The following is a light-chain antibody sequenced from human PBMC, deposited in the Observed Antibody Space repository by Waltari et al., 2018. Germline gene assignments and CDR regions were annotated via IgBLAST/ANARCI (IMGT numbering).Light chain of an antibody. V-gene: IGLV3-1*01. CDR1: KLGNKY. Sequence: SSELMQPPSVSVSPGQKDDITCPGAKLGNKYACWYQQKAGQSPILVIYQDNRRPSGIPERFSGSNSENIATLTISGAQAVDESDYYCQTWDSNNAAVFGTGTKVTVL. CDR3: QTWDSNNAAV. J-gene: IGLJ1*01. CDR2: QDN.